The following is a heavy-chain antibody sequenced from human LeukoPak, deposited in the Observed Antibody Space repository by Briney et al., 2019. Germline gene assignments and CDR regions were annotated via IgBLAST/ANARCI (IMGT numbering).Heavy chain of an antibody. V-gene: IGHV4-34*01. CDR1: GGSFSGYY. D-gene: IGHD3-16*02. CDR3: ARGAKVITFGGVIGLYYFDY. J-gene: IGHJ4*02. CDR2: INHSGST. Sequence: SETLSLTCAVYGGSFSGYYWSWIRQPPGKGLEWIGEINHSGSTNYNPSLKSRATISVDTSKNQFSLKLSSVTAANTAVYYCARGAKVITFGGVIGLYYFDYWGQGTLVTVSS.